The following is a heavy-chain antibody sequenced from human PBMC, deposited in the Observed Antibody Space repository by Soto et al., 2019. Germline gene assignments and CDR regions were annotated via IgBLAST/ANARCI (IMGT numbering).Heavy chain of an antibody. J-gene: IGHJ6*02. D-gene: IGHD2-15*01. CDR3: AGGCSGGSCYYYYGMDV. V-gene: IGHV4-31*03. CDR2: IYYSGST. Sequence: ASETLSLTCTVSGGSISSGGYYWSWIRQHPGKGLEWIGYIYYSGSTYYNPSLKSRVTISVDTSKNQFSLKLSSVTAADTAVYYCAGGCSGGSCYYYYGMDVWGQGTTVTVSS. CDR1: GGSISSGGYY.